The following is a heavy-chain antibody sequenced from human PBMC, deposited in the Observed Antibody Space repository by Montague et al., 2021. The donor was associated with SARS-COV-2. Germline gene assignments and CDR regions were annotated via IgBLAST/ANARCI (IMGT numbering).Heavy chain of an antibody. CDR1: GGSVSSSSYY. V-gene: IGHV4-39*01. Sequence: SETRSLTCTVSGGSVSSSSYYWGWIRQPPGKGLEWIGSIYYTGSTYYNPSLKSRVTISVDMSKNQFSLKLSSVTAADTTVYYCARHITGSGNAFDIWGQGTMVTVSS. CDR2: IYYTGST. D-gene: IGHD3-10*01. J-gene: IGHJ3*02. CDR3: ARHITGSGNAFDI.